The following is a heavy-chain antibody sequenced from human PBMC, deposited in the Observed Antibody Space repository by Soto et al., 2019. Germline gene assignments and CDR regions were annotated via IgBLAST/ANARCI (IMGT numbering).Heavy chain of an antibody. CDR3: ARSSSDSSGYYYVSYYYYGMDV. CDR2: IYYSGST. D-gene: IGHD3-22*01. Sequence: QLQLQESGPGLVKPSETLSLTCTVSGGSISSSSYYWGWIRQPPGKGLEWIGSIYYSGSTYYNPSLKSRVTISVDTSKNQFSLTLSAVTAADTAVYYCARSSSDSSGYYYVSYYYYGMDVWGQGTTVTVSS. V-gene: IGHV4-39*01. J-gene: IGHJ6*02. CDR1: GGSISSSSYY.